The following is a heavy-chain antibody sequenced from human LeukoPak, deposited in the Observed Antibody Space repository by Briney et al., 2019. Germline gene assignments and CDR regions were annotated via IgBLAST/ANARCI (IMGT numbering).Heavy chain of an antibody. V-gene: IGHV3-23*01. J-gene: IGHJ4*02. D-gene: IGHD6-19*01. CDR1: GFTFSSYA. CDR3: EKVLGQWTHALLFDS. Sequence: PGGSLRHSCAASGFTFSSYAMSWVREAPGKGLEWVSVIGASGGSTYYADSVKGRFTISRDNSKSTLYLQMNSLRTEDSAVYHCEKVLGQWTHALLFDSWGQGTLVTVSS. CDR2: IGASGGST.